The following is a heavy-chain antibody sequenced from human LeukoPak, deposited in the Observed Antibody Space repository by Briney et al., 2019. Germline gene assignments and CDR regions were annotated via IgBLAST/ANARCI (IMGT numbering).Heavy chain of an antibody. V-gene: IGHV3-7*01. CDR2: INQDGSEK. CDR3: ARDSNYHHYYHMDV. J-gene: IGHJ6*03. CDR1: GFDFSTFW. Sequence: GGSLRLSCVGYGFDFSTFWMSWVRQAPGKGLEWVANINQDGSEKNYVDSVRGRFTISRGKAEKSVYLQMNGLRAEDTAIYYCARDSNYHHYYHMDVWGKGTTVTVSS.